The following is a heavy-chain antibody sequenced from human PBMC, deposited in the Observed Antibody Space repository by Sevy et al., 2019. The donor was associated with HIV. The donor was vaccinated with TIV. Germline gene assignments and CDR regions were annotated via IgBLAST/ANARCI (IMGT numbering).Heavy chain of an antibody. V-gene: IGHV4-34*01. CDR1: GGSFSGYY. J-gene: IGHJ3*02. D-gene: IGHD4-17*01. CDR2: IYHTGNT. Sequence: SETLSLTCAVYGGSFSGYYWSWIRQPPGKGLEWIGYIYHTGNTYYNPSLKSRITISLDRSKNQFSLRLSSVTAADTAVYFCARDGGTMTTPGSFDIWGQGTMVTVSS. CDR3: ARDGGTMTTPGSFDI.